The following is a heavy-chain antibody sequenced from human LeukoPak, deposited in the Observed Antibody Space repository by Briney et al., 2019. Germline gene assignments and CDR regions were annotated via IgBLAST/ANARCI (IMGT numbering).Heavy chain of an antibody. V-gene: IGHV4-39*01. Sequence: SETLSLTCTVSGGSISGNSFYWGWVRQPPGKGLEWIGNIYYTGITYYNPSLKSRVSISVDTSKNQFSLKLNSVTAADTAVYYCASPGITTFDYWGQGTLVTVSS. J-gene: IGHJ4*02. CDR3: ASPGITTFDY. D-gene: IGHD3-22*01. CDR1: GGSISGNSFY. CDR2: IYYTGIT.